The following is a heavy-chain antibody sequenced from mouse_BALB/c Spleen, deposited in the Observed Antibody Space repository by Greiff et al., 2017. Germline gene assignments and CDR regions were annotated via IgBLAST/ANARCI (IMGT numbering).Heavy chain of an antibody. CDR1: GFAFSSYD. CDR2: ISSGGGST. J-gene: IGHJ3*01. D-gene: IGHD1-1*01. CDR3: ARRGYYGSSYEAAY. Sequence: EVQLVESGGGLVKPGGSLKLSCAASGFAFSSYDMSWVRQTPEKRLEWVAYISSGGGSTYYPDTVKGRFTISRDNAKNTLYLQMSSLKSEDTAMYYCARRGYYGSSYEAAYWGQGTLVTVSA. V-gene: IGHV5-12-1*01.